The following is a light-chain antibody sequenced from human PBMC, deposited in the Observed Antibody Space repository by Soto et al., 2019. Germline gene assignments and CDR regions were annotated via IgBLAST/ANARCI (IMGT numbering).Light chain of an antibody. J-gene: IGKJ1*01. V-gene: IGKV2-28*01. CDR1: QSLLHVNGYTY. CDR2: LGS. Sequence: DIVMTQSPLSLPVTPGEPASISCRSSQSLLHVNGYTYLDWYLQKPGQSPQLLMYLGSNRAPGVPARFSGTGSGTDFTLQTSSVEAEDVGFYYCMQGLQAPWTFGQGTKVDIK. CDR3: MQGLQAPWT.